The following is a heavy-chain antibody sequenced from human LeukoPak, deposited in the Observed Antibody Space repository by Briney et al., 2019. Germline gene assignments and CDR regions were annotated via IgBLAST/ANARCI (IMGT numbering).Heavy chain of an antibody. CDR2: IYYSGST. J-gene: IGHJ5*02. D-gene: IGHD3-16*01. CDR1: GGSISSSSYY. CDR3: ARGDKDWFDP. Sequence: SETLSLICTVSGGSISSSSYYWGWIRQPPGKGLEWIGSIYYSGSTYYNPSLKSRVTISVDTSKNQFPLKLSSVTAADTAVYYCARGDKDWFDPWGQGTLVTVSS. V-gene: IGHV4-39*01.